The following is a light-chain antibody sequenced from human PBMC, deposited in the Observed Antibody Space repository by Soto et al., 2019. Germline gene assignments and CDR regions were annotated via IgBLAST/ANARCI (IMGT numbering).Light chain of an antibody. CDR2: GAS. CDR1: QNVSTY. Sequence: EIVLKQSPSTLSLSPGGRATLSCRASQNVSTYLAWYQTKPGQAPRLLIFGASSRATGIPDPFSGSGSGTDFTLTISRLEPEDFAVYYCQQCANWHVTFGQGTRLEI. J-gene: IGKJ5*01. CDR3: QQCANWHVT. V-gene: IGKV3-11*01.